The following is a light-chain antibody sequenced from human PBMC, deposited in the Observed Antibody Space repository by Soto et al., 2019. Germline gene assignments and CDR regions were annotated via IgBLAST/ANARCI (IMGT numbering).Light chain of an antibody. CDR1: SSDVGSYNL. Sequence: QSALTQPASVSGSPGQSITISCTGTSSDVGSYNLVSWYQQHPGKAPKLMIYEGSKRPSGVSNRFSGSKSGNTASLTISGLQAADEADYYCCSYAGSSTPAVFGGGTQLTVL. CDR3: CSYAGSSTPAV. V-gene: IGLV2-23*01. J-gene: IGLJ7*01. CDR2: EGS.